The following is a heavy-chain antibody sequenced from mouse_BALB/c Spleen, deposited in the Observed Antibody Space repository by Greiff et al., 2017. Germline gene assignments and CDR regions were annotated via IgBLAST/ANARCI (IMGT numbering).Heavy chain of an antibody. CDR1: GYSITSDYA. Sequence: EVQLQQSGPGLVKPSQSLSLTCTVTGYSITSDYAWNWIRQFPGNKLGWMGYISYSGSTSYNPSLKSRISITRDTSKNQFFLQLNSVTTEDTATFYCARGGHYGGFAFWGRGTLVTVSA. J-gene: IGHJ3*01. V-gene: IGHV3-2*02. CDR2: ISYSGST. CDR3: ARGGHYGGFAF. D-gene: IGHD1-1*01.